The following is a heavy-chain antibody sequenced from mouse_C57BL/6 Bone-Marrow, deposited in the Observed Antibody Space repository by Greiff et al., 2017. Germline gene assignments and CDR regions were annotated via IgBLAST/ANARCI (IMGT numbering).Heavy chain of an antibody. CDR1: GYTFTSYW. J-gene: IGHJ4*01. D-gene: IGHD1-1*01. CDR2: IYPSDSET. CDR3: AREGTTVVGAMDY. Sequence: QVQLQQPGAELVRPGSSVKLSCKASGYTFTSYWLDWVKQRPGQGLEWIGNIYPSDSETHYNQKFKDKATLSVDKSSSTAYMQLSSLTSEDAAVYYCAREGTTVVGAMDYWGQGTSGTVSS. V-gene: IGHV1-61*01.